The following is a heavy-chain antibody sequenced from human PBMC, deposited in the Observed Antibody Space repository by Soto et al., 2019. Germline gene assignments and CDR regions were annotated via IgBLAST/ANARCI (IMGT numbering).Heavy chain of an antibody. Sequence: KTSETLSLTCSVSGGSISSYYWSWIRQPPGEGLEWIGYIYYSGSTNYNPSLKSRVTISVDTSKNQISLKLSSVTAADTAVYFCARSSFPQIRFLEWFPWFDPWGQGTLVTVSS. J-gene: IGHJ5*02. CDR3: ARSSFPQIRFLEWFPWFDP. CDR2: IYYSGST. CDR1: GGSISSYY. D-gene: IGHD3-3*01. V-gene: IGHV4-59*01.